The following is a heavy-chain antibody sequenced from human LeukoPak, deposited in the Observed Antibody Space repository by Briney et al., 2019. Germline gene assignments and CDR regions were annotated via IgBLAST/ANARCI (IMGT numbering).Heavy chain of an antibody. D-gene: IGHD6-13*01. Sequence: SETLSLTCTVSGGSISSHYWSWIRQPPGKGLEWIGYIYYSGSTNYNPSLKSRVTISVDTSKNQFSLKLSSVTAADTAVYYCARGGLRSSWYAEYFQHWGQGTLVTVSS. V-gene: IGHV4-59*11. J-gene: IGHJ1*01. CDR2: IYYSGST. CDR3: ARGGLRSSWYAEYFQH. CDR1: GGSISSHY.